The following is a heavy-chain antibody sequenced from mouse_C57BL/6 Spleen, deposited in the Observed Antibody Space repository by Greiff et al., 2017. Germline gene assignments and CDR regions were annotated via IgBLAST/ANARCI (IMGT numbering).Heavy chain of an antibody. Sequence: DVKLQESGPGLVKPSQSLSLTCSVTGYSITSGYYWNWIRQFPGNKLEWMGYISYDGSNNYNPSLKNRISITRDTSKNQFFLKLNSVTTEDTATYYCARDLDSSGWFAYWGQGTLVTVSA. CDR1: GYSITSGYY. J-gene: IGHJ3*01. D-gene: IGHD3-2*02. CDR3: ARDLDSSGWFAY. CDR2: ISYDGSN. V-gene: IGHV3-6*01.